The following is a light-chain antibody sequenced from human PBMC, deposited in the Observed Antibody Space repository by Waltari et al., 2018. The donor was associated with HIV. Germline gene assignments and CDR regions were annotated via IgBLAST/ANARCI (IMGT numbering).Light chain of an antibody. CDR1: ALSNTF. J-gene: IGLJ3*02. V-gene: IGLV3-25*03. Sequence: SYDLTRPPSWSLSPGQTARIPCSGAALSNTFTYWNKQKPGQAPGLRIYKDTERPSGIPDRISGTTSGTTVTLTISGAQAEDDADYYCQSGDKSGSWVFGGGTRLTVL. CDR2: KDT. CDR3: QSGDKSGSWV.